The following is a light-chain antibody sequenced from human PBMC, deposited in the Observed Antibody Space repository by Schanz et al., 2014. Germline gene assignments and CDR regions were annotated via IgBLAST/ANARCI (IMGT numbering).Light chain of an antibody. CDR1: TSDVGGYNY. CDR2: DVS. CDR3: SSYAGSTTSWV. J-gene: IGLJ3*02. Sequence: QSALTQPASVSGSPGQSITISCTGTTSDVGGYNYVSWYQQHPGKAPKLMIYDVSSRPSGVSNRFSGSKSANTASLTISGLQAEDEADYYCSSYAGSTTSWVFGGGTKLTVL. V-gene: IGLV2-23*02.